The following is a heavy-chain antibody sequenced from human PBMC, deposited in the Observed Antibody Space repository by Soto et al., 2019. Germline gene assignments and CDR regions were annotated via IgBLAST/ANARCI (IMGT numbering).Heavy chain of an antibody. Sequence: QVQLVESGGGVVQPGRSLRLSCAASGFTFSSYGMHWVRQAPGKGLEWVAVIWYDGSNKYYADSVKGRFTISRDNSKNTLYLQMNSLRAEDTAVYYCARDYGSYSSGSQYYFDYWGQGTLVTVSS. CDR3: ARDYGSYSSGSQYYFDY. D-gene: IGHD6-19*01. CDR1: GFTFSSYG. J-gene: IGHJ4*02. V-gene: IGHV3-33*01. CDR2: IWYDGSNK.